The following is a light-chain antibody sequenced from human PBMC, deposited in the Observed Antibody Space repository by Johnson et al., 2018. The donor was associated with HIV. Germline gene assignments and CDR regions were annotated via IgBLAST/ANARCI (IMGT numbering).Light chain of an antibody. CDR1: SSNIGNNY. V-gene: IGLV1-51*02. J-gene: IGLJ1*01. CDR2: ENN. Sequence: QSVLTQPPSVSAAPGQKVTISCSGSSSNIGNNYVSWYQQLPGTAPKLLIYENNKRPSGIPDRFSGSKSGTSATLGITGLQTGDEADYYCGTWDSSLSAHYVFGRGTKIVVL. CDR3: GTWDSSLSAHYV.